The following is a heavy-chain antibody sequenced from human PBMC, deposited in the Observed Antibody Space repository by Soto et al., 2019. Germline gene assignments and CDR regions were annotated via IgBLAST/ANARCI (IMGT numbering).Heavy chain of an antibody. J-gene: IGHJ3*02. CDR3: ARGRPATNGAFDI. V-gene: IGHV4-4*02. CDR1: GGPISSSNW. Sequence: SETLSLPCAVSGGPISSSNWWSWVRQPPGKGLEWIGEIYHSGSTNYNPSLKSRVTISVDKSKNQFSLKLSSVTAADTAVYYCARGRPATNGAFDIWGQGTMVTVSS. CDR2: IYHSGST. D-gene: IGHD5-12*01.